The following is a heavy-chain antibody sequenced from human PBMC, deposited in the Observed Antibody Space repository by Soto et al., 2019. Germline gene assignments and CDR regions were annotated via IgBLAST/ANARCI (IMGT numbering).Heavy chain of an antibody. J-gene: IGHJ4*02. CDR3: VRDRGYSHDRYFDY. CDR1: GFIFSSYG. V-gene: IGHV3-64*01. D-gene: IGHD5-18*01. Sequence: EVQVVESGGTLVQPGGSLRLSCTASGFIFSSYGIHWVRQAPGKGLEYVSGISANGGITYHGNSVKGRFTISRDNSKSMVYLQMGSLRAEDMAVYYCVRDRGYSHDRYFDYWGQGTLVTVSP. CDR2: ISANGGIT.